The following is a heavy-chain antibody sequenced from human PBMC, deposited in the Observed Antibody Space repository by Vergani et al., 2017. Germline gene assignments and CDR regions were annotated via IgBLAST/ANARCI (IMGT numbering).Heavy chain of an antibody. CDR3: ARDLSGRFDP. CDR1: GGSISSRRYF. D-gene: IGHD5-12*01. V-gene: IGHV3-30*02. J-gene: IGHJ5*02. CDR2: SPSDRGGI. Sequence: QLQESGPGLVKPSETLSLTCSVSGGSISSRRYFWGWLRQAPGKGLEWVAISPSDRGGIFYSDSVKGRFTISRDNSKNTLSLQMNSLRTEDTGVYYCARDLSGRFDPWGQGTLVTVSS.